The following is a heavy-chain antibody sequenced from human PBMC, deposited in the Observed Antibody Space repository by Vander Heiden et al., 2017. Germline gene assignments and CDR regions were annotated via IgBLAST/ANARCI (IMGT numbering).Heavy chain of an antibody. CDR3: AKTPDTVVATSFDY. CDR1: GFTFSRHA. D-gene: IGHD2-21*02. V-gene: IGHV3-23*01. CDR2: ISNSGGST. J-gene: IGHJ4*02. Sequence: EFQLLDSGGGLVQPGKSLRLTCAASGFTFSRHALSWVRPAPGKGLEWVSSISNSGGSTYYADSVKDRFTISRDNSKNTLYLQLNSLRVEDTAVYYCAKTPDTVVATSFDYWGQGTLVTVSS.